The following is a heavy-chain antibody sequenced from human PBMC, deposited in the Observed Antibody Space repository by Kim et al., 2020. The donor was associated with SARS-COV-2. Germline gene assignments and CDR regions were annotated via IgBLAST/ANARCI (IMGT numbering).Heavy chain of an antibody. J-gene: IGHJ4*02. CDR2: IWYDGSNK. CDR1: GFTFSSYG. Sequence: GGSLRLSCAASGFTFSSYGMHWVRQAPGKGLEWVAVIWYDGSNKYYADSVKGRFTISRDNSKNTLYLQMNSLRAEDTAVYYCARGRQPGGIAAAGLYYFDYWGQGTLVTVSS. D-gene: IGHD6-13*01. CDR3: ARGRQPGGIAAAGLYYFDY. V-gene: IGHV3-33*01.